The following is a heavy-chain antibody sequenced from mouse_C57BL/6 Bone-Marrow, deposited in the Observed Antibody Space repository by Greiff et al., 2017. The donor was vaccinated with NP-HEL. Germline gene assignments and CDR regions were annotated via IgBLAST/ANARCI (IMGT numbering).Heavy chain of an antibody. CDR1: GYTFTSYW. Sequence: QVQLKQPGAELVKPGASMKLSYKASGYTFTSYWMHWVKQRPGQGLEWIGMIHPNSGSNTYNEKFKSKATLTVDKSSSTASMQLSSLKSEDSAVYYCASGMIYDGYLFDDWGQGTTLTVSS. CDR2: IHPNSGSN. CDR3: ASGMIYDGYLFDD. J-gene: IGHJ2*01. D-gene: IGHD2-3*01. V-gene: IGHV1-64*01.